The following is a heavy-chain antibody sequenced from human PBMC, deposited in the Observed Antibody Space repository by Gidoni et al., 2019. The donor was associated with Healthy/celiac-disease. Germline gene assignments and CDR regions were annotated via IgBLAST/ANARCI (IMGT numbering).Heavy chain of an antibody. V-gene: IGHV4-59*01. CDR1: GGSISSYY. CDR3: ARARRWLQSFYYGMDV. J-gene: IGHJ6*02. Sequence: QVQLQESGPGLVKPSETLSLTCTVSGGSISSYYWSWIRQPPGKGLEWIGYIYYSGSTNYNPSLKGRVTISVDTSKNQFSLKLSSVTAADTAVYYCARARRWLQSFYYGMDVWGQGTTVTVSS. CDR2: IYYSGST. D-gene: IGHD5-12*01.